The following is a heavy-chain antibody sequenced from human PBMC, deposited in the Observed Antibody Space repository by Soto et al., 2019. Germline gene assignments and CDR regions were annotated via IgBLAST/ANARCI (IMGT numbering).Heavy chain of an antibody. CDR3: TRDQEYYDILTGYYRDAFDI. V-gene: IGHV3-49*03. J-gene: IGHJ3*02. CDR1: GFTFGDYA. CDR2: IRSKAYGGTT. D-gene: IGHD3-9*01. Sequence: PGGSLRLSCTASGFTFGDYAMSWFRQAPGKGLEWVGFIRSKAYGGTTEYAASVKGRFTISRDDSKSIAYLQMNSLKTEDTAVYYCTRDQEYYDILTGYYRDAFDIWGQGTMVTVSS.